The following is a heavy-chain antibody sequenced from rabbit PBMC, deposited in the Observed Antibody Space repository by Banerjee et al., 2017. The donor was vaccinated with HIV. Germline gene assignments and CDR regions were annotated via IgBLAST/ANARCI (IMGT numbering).Heavy chain of an antibody. CDR3: ARADYIYGYAGYAYAL. CDR2: IDTGSIST. J-gene: IGHJ3*01. Sequence: QEQLEESGGGLVKPEGSLTLTCKASGIDFSSYYYMCWVRQAPGKGLELIACIDTGSISTYYASWAKGRFTISKTSSTTVTLQMTSLTAADTATYFCARADYIYGYAGYAYALWGQGTLVTVS. D-gene: IGHD6-1*01. CDR1: GIDFSSYYY. V-gene: IGHV1S45*01.